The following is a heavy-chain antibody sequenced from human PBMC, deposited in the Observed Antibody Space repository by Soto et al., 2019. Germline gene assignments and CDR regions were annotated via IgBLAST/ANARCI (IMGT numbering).Heavy chain of an antibody. CDR2: TYYRSKWYN. CDR3: ARARVEQWLANWFDP. Sequence: SQTLSLTCAISGDSVSSNSAAWNWIRQSPSRGLEWLGRTYYRSKWYNDYAVSVKSRRTINPDTSKNQFSLQLSSVTPEDTAVYYCARARVEQWLANWFDPWGQGTLVTVSS. D-gene: IGHD6-19*01. V-gene: IGHV6-1*01. J-gene: IGHJ5*02. CDR1: GDSVSSNSAA.